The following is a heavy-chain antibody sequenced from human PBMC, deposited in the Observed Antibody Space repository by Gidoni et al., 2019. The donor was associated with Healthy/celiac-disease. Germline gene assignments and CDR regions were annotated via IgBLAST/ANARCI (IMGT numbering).Heavy chain of an antibody. D-gene: IGHD1-1*01. J-gene: IGHJ4*02. CDR1: GGSISRYY. CDR2: IDTSGST. V-gene: IGHV4-4*07. CDR3: AREGTPGDFDY. Sequence: QVQLQESGPGLVKPSETLSLTCTVSGGSISRYYWSWIRQPAGKGRKWIRRIDTSGSTNSNPYLKSRVTMSVDTSKNQFSLKLSSVTAADTAVYYCAREGTPGDFDYWGQGTLVTVSS.